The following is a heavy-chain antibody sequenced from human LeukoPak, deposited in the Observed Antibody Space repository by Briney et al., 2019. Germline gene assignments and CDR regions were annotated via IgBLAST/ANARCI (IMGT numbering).Heavy chain of an antibody. Sequence: ASVKVSCKASGYTFTGYYMHWVRQAPGQGLEWMGWINPNSGGTNYAQKFQGRVTMTRDTSISTAYMELSRLRSDDTAVYYCARGRLDDYGDYTLNDWGQGTLVTVSS. V-gene: IGHV1-2*02. CDR3: ARGRLDDYGDYTLND. D-gene: IGHD4-17*01. J-gene: IGHJ4*02. CDR2: INPNSGGT. CDR1: GYTFTGYY.